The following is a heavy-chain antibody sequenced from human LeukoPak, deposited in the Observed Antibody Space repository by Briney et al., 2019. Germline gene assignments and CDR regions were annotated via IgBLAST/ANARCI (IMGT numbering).Heavy chain of an antibody. CDR3: ARENEKIAAAFDY. CDR2: ISYDGSNK. CDR1: GFTFSSYA. Sequence: GGSLRLSCAASGFTFSSYAMHWVRQAPGKGLEWVAVISYDGSNKYYADSVKGRFTISRDNSKNTLYLQMNSLRAEDTAGYYCARENEKIAAAFDYWGQGTLVTVSS. J-gene: IGHJ4*02. V-gene: IGHV3-30*04. D-gene: IGHD6-13*01.